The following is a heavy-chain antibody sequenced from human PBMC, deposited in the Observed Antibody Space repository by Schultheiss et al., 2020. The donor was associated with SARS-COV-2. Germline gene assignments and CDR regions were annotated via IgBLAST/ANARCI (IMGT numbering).Heavy chain of an antibody. CDR2: INHSGST. Sequence: SETLSLTCTVSGGSISSGGYYWSWIRQHPGKGLEWIGEINHSGSTNYNPSLKSRVTISVDTSKNQFSLKLSSVTAADTAVYYCARVGVANLGAFDYWGQGTLVTVSS. CDR1: GGSISSGGYY. V-gene: IGHV4-61*08. J-gene: IGHJ4*02. CDR3: ARVGVANLGAFDY. D-gene: IGHD3-3*01.